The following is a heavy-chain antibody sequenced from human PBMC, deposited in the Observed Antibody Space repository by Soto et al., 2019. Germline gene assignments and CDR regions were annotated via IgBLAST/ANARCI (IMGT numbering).Heavy chain of an antibody. CDR3: ARDPAYILTGWGADNWFDP. D-gene: IGHD3-9*01. J-gene: IGHJ5*02. V-gene: IGHV1-18*01. CDR1: GYTFTSYG. Sequence: ASVKVSCKASGYTFTSYGISWVRQAPGQGLEWMGWISAYNGNTNYAQKLQGRVTMTTDTSTSTAYMELRSLRSDDTAVYYCARDPAYILTGWGADNWFDPWGQGTLVTVSS. CDR2: ISAYNGNT.